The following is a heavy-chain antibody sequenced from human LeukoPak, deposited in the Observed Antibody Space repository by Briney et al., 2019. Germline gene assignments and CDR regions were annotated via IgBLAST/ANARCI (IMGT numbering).Heavy chain of an antibody. CDR3: AYGSGYGY. CDR2: IYYSGST. Sequence: SETLSLTCTVSGGSISSSSYYWGWIRQPPGKGLEWIRSIYYSGSTYYNPSLKSRVTISVDTSKNQFSLKLSSVTAADTAVYYCAYGSGYGYWGQGTLVTVSS. V-gene: IGHV4-39*07. CDR1: GGSISSSSYY. J-gene: IGHJ4*02. D-gene: IGHD5-12*01.